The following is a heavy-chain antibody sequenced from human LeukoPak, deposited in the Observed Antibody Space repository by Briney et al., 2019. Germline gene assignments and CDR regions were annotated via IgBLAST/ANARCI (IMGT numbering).Heavy chain of an antibody. CDR2: IYYSGST. J-gene: IGHJ6*03. V-gene: IGHV4-39*07. CDR3: ARDGGYSSSYSSYYRDV. CDR1: GGSISSSSYY. Sequence: PSETLSLTCTVSGGSISSSSYYWGWIRQPPGKGLEWIGSIYYSGSTYYNPSLKSRVTISVDTSKNQFSLKLSSVTAADTAVYYCARDGGYSSSYSSYYRDVWGKGTTVTVSS. D-gene: IGHD6-6*01.